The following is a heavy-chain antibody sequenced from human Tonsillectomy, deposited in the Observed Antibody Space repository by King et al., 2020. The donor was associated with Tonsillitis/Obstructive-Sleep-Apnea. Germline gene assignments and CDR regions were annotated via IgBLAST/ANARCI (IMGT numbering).Heavy chain of an antibody. CDR1: GFTFSIYA. CDR3: ARGSHSDYGQTGMEV. V-gene: IGHV3-30*04. D-gene: IGHD4-17*01. Sequence: VQLVESGGGVVQPGRSLRLSCAASGFTFSIYAMHWVRQAPGKGLEWVAVISYDGSNKYYADSVKGRFTISRDNSKNTVYLQMNSLRAEDTAVYYCARGSHSDYGQTGMEVWGQGTTVTVSS. J-gene: IGHJ6*02. CDR2: ISYDGSNK.